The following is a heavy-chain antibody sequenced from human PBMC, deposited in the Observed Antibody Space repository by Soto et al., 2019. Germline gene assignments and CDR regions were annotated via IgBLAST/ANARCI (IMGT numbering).Heavy chain of an antibody. CDR1: GVSISSDGYY. D-gene: IGHD5-18*01. CDR2: IYYSGST. CDR3: GRVLRGYRNAIALNWFDP. Sequence: PSETRSLTCTVSGVSISSDGYYWSWIRQHPGKGLEWIGYIYYSGSTYYNPSLKSRVTISVDTSKNQLSLKLSSVTAADTAVYYCGRVLRGYRNAIALNWFDPWGQGTLVTGS. J-gene: IGHJ5*02. V-gene: IGHV4-31*03.